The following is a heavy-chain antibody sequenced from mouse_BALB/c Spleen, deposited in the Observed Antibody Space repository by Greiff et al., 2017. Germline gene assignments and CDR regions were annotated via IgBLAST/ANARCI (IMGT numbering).Heavy chain of an antibody. D-gene: IGHD1-1*01. CDR3: ARDFLYYGSSYAMDY. CDR1: GFSLTSYG. J-gene: IGHJ4*01. V-gene: IGHV2-9*02. CDR2: IWAGGST. Sequence: VKLVESGPGLVAPSQSLSITCTVSGFSLTSYGVHWVRQPPGKGLEWLGVIWAGGSTNYNSALMSRLSISKDNSKSQVFLKMNSLQTDDTAMYYCARDFLYYGSSYAMDYWGQGTSVTVSS.